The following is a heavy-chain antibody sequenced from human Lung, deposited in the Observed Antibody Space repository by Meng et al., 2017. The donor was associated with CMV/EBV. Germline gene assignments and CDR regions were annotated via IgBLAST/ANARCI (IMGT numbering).Heavy chain of an antibody. Sequence: GGSXRLSCVASGFTFSSYWMAWVRQAPGKGLEWVANIKYDGSEKYYVDSVKGRFSISRDNGKNSLYLQMNSLRVEDTALYYCARDLHGDLNYWGQGTLVTVSS. V-gene: IGHV3-7*01. CDR3: ARDLHGDLNY. J-gene: IGHJ4*02. CDR1: GFTFSSYW. CDR2: IKYDGSEK. D-gene: IGHD4-17*01.